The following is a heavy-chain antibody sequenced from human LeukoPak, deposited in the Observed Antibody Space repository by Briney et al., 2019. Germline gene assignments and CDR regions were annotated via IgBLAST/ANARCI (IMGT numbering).Heavy chain of an antibody. J-gene: IGHJ4*02. Sequence: SETLSLTCTVSGESISSSSYYWIRLPPPTGQELEWIANIYYRGDTFYNPPLKSRVTISVATSRNQFSLKVDSLSAADTAVYYCARHTRGPRGFSRFIDYWGQGTLVTVS. V-gene: IGHV4-39*01. CDR3: ARHTRGPRGFSRFIDY. D-gene: IGHD3-10*01. CDR1: GESISSSSYY. CDR2: IYYRGDT.